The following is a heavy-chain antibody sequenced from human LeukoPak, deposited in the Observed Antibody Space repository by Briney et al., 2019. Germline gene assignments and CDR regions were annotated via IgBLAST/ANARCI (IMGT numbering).Heavy chain of an antibody. Sequence: PGGSLRLSCAASGFTFSSYGMHWVRQAPGKGLEWVAVIWYDGSNKYYADSVKGRFTISRDNSKNTLYLQMNSLRAEDTAVYYCAKDPFRTRVSAPDYWGQGTLVTVSS. D-gene: IGHD2-2*01. J-gene: IGHJ4*02. CDR3: AKDPFRTRVSAPDY. CDR1: GFTFSSYG. CDR2: IWYDGSNK. V-gene: IGHV3-33*06.